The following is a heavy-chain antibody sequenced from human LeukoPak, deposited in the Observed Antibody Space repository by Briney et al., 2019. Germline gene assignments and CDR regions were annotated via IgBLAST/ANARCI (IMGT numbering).Heavy chain of an antibody. CDR3: ARHRTYCSSTICYHTMLSAFDI. CDR2: IYYSGST. J-gene: IGHJ3*02. V-gene: IGHV4-39*01. CDR1: GGSISSSSYY. Sequence: SETLSLTCTVSGGSISSSSYYWGWIRQPPGKGLEWIGSIYYSGSTYYNPSLKSRVTISVDTSKNQLSLKLSSVTAADTAVYYCARHRTYCSSTICYHTMLSAFDIWGQGTMVTVSS. D-gene: IGHD2-2*01.